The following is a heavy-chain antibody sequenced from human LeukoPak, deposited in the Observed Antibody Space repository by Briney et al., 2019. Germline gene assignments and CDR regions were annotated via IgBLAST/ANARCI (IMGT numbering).Heavy chain of an antibody. D-gene: IGHD3-22*01. CDR2: IDWDDDK. CDR1: GFSLSTSGMC. V-gene: IGHV2-70*11. CDR3: ARGMTYYYDSSGYYYFDY. Sequence: SGPTLVNPTQTLTLTCTFSGFSLSTSGMCVSWIRQPPGKALEWLARIDWDDDKYYSTSLKTRLTISKDTSKNQVVLTMTNMDPVDTATYYCARGMTYYYDSSGYYYFDYWGQGTLFTVTS. J-gene: IGHJ4*02.